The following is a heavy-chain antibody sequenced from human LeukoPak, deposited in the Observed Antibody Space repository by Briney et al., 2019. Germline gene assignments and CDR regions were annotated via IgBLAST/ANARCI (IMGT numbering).Heavy chain of an antibody. CDR3: ARVLVVPPYYYYYYMDV. V-gene: IGHV4-30-4*07. D-gene: IGHD2-2*01. CDR2: IYNSGST. CDR1: GGSISSGGYS. J-gene: IGHJ6*03. Sequence: PSETLSLTCAVAGGSISSGGYSYNWIRQPPAKGLEWIGYIYNSGSTSYNPSLKSRVTMSVDTSKNQFSLKLSSVTAADTAVYYCARVLVVPPYYYYYYMDVWGKGTTVTVSS.